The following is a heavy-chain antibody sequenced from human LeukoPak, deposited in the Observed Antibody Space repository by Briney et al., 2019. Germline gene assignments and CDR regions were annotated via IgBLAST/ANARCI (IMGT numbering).Heavy chain of an antibody. V-gene: IGHV3-23*01. CDR2: ISGSGGIT. CDR3: AKSPYLMAAMAHFDY. CDR1: GFTFINCA. D-gene: IGHD5-18*01. Sequence: PGGSLRLSXAASGFTFINCAMSWVRQAPGRGLERGSTISGSGGITYYADSVKSRFTISRDNSKNTLYLQMNSLSAEDTALYYSAKSPYLMAAMAHFDYWGQGTLVTVSS. J-gene: IGHJ4*02.